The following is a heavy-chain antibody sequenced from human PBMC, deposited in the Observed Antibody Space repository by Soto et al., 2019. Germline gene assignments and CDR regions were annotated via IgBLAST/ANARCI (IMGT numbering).Heavy chain of an antibody. D-gene: IGHD2-2*03. CDR2: INPNIGKA. Sequence: EASVKVSCKASGYTFSGYYMHWVRQAPGQGLEWMGGINPNIGKANYAQKFQGRVTLTTDESMSTDYMELSSLRSEDTAVYYCARNNLDIVLVPAAITVWGQGTTVTVSS. J-gene: IGHJ6*02. CDR1: GYTFSGYY. V-gene: IGHV1-69*05. CDR3: ARNNLDIVLVPAAITV.